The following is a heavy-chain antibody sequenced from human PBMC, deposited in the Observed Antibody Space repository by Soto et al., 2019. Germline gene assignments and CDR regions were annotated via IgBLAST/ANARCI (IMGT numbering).Heavy chain of an antibody. V-gene: IGHV1-2*02. D-gene: IGHD3-16*01. CDR3: GRGRRKIWGSRLGY. Sequence: QGLEWMGWINPNSGGTNYAQKFQGRVTMTRDTSISTAYMERSRLRSDDTAVYYCGRGRRKIWGSRLGYWGQGTLVTVSS. CDR2: INPNSGGT. J-gene: IGHJ4*02.